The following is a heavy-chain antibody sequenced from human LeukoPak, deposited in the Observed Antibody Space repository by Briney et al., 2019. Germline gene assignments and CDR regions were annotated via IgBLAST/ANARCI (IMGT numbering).Heavy chain of an antibody. CDR3: AKPRYCSGGSCLEDYYYGMDV. CDR1: GFTFSSYG. V-gene: IGHV3-30*02. CDR2: IRYDGSNK. D-gene: IGHD2-15*01. Sequence: GGSLRLSCAASGFTFSSYGMHWVRQAPGKGLEWVAFIRYDGSNKYHADSVKGRFTISRDNSKNTLYLQMNSLRAEDTAVYYCAKPRYCSGGSCLEDYYYGMDVWGQGTTVTVSS. J-gene: IGHJ6*02.